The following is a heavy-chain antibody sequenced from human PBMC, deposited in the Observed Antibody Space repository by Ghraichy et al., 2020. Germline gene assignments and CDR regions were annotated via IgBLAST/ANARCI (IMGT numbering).Heavy chain of an antibody. CDR3: ARDGGHYYYGSGSYYTYYYYGMDV. D-gene: IGHD3-10*01. CDR2: IYSGGST. Sequence: GESLKISCAASGFTVSSNYMSWVRQAPGKGLEWVSVIYSGGSTYYADSVKGRFTISRDNSKNTLYLQMNSLRAEDTAVYYCARDGGHYYYGSGSYYTYYYYGMDVWGQGTTVTVSS. J-gene: IGHJ6*02. V-gene: IGHV3-53*01. CDR1: GFTVSSNY.